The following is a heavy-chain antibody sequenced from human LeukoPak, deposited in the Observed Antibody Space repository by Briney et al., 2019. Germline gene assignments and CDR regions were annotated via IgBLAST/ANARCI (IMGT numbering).Heavy chain of an antibody. Sequence: ASVKESFQAFVYTFTSYGITWLRQAPGQGLDGMGCINGYNGNTNYAHELQGRVTMTTDTSTSTAYMELRSLRSDDTAVYYCARVVVVPAAMLGYYYYYGMDVWGKGTTVTVSS. D-gene: IGHD2-2*01. CDR2: INGYNGNT. V-gene: IGHV1-18*04. CDR3: ARVVVVPAAMLGYYYYYGMDV. CDR1: VYTFTSYG. J-gene: IGHJ6*04.